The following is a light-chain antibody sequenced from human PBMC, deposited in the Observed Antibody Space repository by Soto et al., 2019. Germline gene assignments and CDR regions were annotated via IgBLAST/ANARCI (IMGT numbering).Light chain of an antibody. Sequence: QSVLTQPPSASGTPGQRVTISCSGSSSSIGSNSVNWYQQLPRTAPKVIIYTNNQRPSGVPDRFSGSKSGTSASLAISGLQSEDEADYYCAAWDGSLNIDVFGTGTKVTVL. CDR3: AAWDGSLNIDV. CDR2: TNN. CDR1: SSSIGSNS. V-gene: IGLV1-44*01. J-gene: IGLJ1*01.